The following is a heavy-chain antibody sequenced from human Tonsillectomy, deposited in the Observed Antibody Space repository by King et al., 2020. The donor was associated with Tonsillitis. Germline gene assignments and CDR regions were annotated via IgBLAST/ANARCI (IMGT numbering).Heavy chain of an antibody. V-gene: IGHV3-30*02. Sequence: VQLVESGGGVVQPGGSLRLPCAASGFTFRSYAMHWVRKAPGKGLEWVAFIRFDGTNKYYADPVKGRFTISRDNSKNTLYLQMNSRRTEDTAVYYCAKEGSSGWYPMNYVDNWGQGTPVTVSS. CDR1: GFTFRSYA. J-gene: IGHJ4*02. D-gene: IGHD6-19*01. CDR3: AKEGSSGWYPMNYVDN. CDR2: IRFDGTNK.